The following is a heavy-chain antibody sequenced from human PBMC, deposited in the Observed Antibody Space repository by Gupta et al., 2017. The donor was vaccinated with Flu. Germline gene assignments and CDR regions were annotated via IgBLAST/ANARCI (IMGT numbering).Heavy chain of an antibody. Sequence: EVQLVESGGGVVRPGGSLRLSCAASGFTFDDYGMSWVRQAPGKGLEWVSGINWNGGSTGYADSVKGRFTISRDNAKNSLYLQMNSLRAEDTALYHCARDLDRWNWNYHDAFDIWGQGTMVTVSS. CDR3: ARDLDRWNWNYHDAFDI. V-gene: IGHV3-20*01. J-gene: IGHJ3*02. CDR2: INWNGGST. D-gene: IGHD1-7*01. CDR1: GFTFDDYG.